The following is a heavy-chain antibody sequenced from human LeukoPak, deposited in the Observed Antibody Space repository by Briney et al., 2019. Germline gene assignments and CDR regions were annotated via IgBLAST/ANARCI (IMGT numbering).Heavy chain of an antibody. Sequence: PGGSLRLSCAASGFIFSNYAMHWVRHAPGKGLESVSGISTNGGFTHYASSVKGRFTISRDNSKNTLFLQMGSLRAEDMAVYYCARGGVYSSSSLGDYWGQGTLVTVSS. D-gene: IGHD6-6*01. V-gene: IGHV3-64*01. CDR1: GFIFSNYA. CDR2: ISTNGGFT. CDR3: ARGGVYSSSSLGDY. J-gene: IGHJ4*02.